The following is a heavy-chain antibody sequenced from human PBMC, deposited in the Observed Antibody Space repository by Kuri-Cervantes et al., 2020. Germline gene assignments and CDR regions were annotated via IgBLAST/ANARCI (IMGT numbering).Heavy chain of an antibody. CDR1: EFTFSSDS. J-gene: IGHJ6*02. Sequence: GESMKSSCAASEFTFSSDSLNWVRPAAGKGLELVSSISSSSSHIYYQDSVKGRFIISRDNAKNSLYLQMNSLRAEDTALYYSAKNIRRITSGRYYNVPLVYYDMDVWGQGTTVTVSS. D-gene: IGHD3-10*01. V-gene: IGHV3-21*04. CDR3: AKNIRRITSGRYYNVPLVYYDMDV. CDR2: ISSSSSHI.